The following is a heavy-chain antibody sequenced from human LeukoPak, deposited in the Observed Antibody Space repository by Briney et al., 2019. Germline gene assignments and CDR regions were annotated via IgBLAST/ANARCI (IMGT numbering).Heavy chain of an antibody. CDR3: ARDPGYYGSDPLDV. J-gene: IGHJ6*04. V-gene: IGHV3-48*03. CDR2: ISDSGNTI. CDR1: GFTFSSYE. Sequence: GGSLRLSCAASGFTFSSYEMNWVRQAPGKGLEWVSYISDSGNTIYCADSVKGRFTISRDNTKNSLNLQMNSLRAEDTADYYCARDPGYYGSDPLDVWGKGTTVTVSS. D-gene: IGHD3-10*01.